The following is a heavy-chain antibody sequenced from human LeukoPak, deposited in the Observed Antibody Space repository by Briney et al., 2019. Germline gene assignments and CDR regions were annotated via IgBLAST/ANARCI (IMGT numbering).Heavy chain of an antibody. V-gene: IGHV4-39*01. CDR2: IYYSAST. Sequence: PSETLSLTCTVSGGSISSSSYYWGWIRQPPGKGLEWIGSIYYSASTYYNPSLKSRVTISIDTSKNQFSLKLSSVTAADTAVYYCARLGYCSGGSCYTEAFDIWGQGTMVTVSS. D-gene: IGHD2-15*01. CDR3: ARLGYCSGGSCYTEAFDI. J-gene: IGHJ3*02. CDR1: GGSISSSSYY.